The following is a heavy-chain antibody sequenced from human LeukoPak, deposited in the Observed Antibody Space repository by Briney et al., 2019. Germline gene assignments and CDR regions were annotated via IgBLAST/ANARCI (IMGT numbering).Heavy chain of an antibody. Sequence: SETLSLTCTVSGGSISSHYWSWIRQPPGKGLEWIGYIYYSGSTNYNPPLKSRVTISVDTSKNQFSLKLSSVTAADTAVYYCARVTGIQLWLSFDPWGQGTLVTVSS. V-gene: IGHV4-59*11. CDR3: ARVTGIQLWLSFDP. CDR1: GGSISSHY. D-gene: IGHD5-18*01. CDR2: IYYSGST. J-gene: IGHJ5*02.